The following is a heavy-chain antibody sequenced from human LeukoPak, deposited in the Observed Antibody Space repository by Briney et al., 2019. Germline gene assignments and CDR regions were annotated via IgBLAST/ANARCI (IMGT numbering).Heavy chain of an antibody. D-gene: IGHD3-10*01. CDR3: ASNLITMVRGAQRTYAFDI. CDR1: GYTFTSYG. J-gene: IGHJ3*02. V-gene: IGHV1-18*01. Sequence: GASVKVSCKASGYTFTSYGISWVRQAPGQGLEWMGWISAYNGNTNYAQKLQGRVTMTTDTSTSTAYMELRSLRSDDTAVYYCASNLITMVRGAQRTYAFDIWGQGTMVTVSS. CDR2: ISAYNGNT.